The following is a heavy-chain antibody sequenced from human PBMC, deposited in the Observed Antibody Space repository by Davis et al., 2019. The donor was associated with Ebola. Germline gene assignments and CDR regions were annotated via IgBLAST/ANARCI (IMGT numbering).Heavy chain of an antibody. CDR1: GYTFTSYD. CDR2: MNPNSGNT. V-gene: IGHV1-8*01. Sequence: ASVKVCKASGYTFTSYDINWVRQATGQGPEWMGWMNPNSGNTGYAQKFQGRVTMTRNTSIRTAYMELSSLRSEDTAVYYCARVYPIISGWYIWFDPWGQGTLVTVSS. CDR3: ARVYPIISGWYIWFDP. D-gene: IGHD6-19*01. J-gene: IGHJ5*02.